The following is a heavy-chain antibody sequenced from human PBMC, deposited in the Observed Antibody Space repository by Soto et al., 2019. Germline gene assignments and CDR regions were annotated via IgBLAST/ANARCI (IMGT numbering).Heavy chain of an antibody. CDR3: VTVFEH. CDR2: VDSAGSGT. CDR1: GITFSGYW. V-gene: IGHV3-74*01. J-gene: IGHJ4*02. Sequence: VSLVESGGGSVQPGGSLRLSCVASGITFSGYWMHWVRQVPGKGLVWVARVDSAGSGTSYADSVKGRFTISRDNAKNTLSLQMDSLRVEDTAVYYCVTVFEHWGQGIPVTVSS.